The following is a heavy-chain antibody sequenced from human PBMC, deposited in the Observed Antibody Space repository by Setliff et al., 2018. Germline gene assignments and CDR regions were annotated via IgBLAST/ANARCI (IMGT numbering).Heavy chain of an antibody. V-gene: IGHV1-8*02. J-gene: IGHJ6*02. D-gene: IGHD2-15*01. CDR3: ATYCSGGSCYSFLYNYYYYGMDD. Sequence: ASVKVSCKASGYTFTSYDINWVRQAAGQGLEWMGWMNPNSGNTGYAQKFQGRVTMTRNTSISTAYMELSSLRSEDTAVYYCATYCSGGSCYSFLYNYYYYGMDDWGQGTTVTVSS. CDR1: GYTFTSYD. CDR2: MNPNSGNT.